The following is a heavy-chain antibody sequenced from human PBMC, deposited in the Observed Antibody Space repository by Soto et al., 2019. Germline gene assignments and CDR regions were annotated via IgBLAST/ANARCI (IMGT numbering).Heavy chain of an antibody. J-gene: IGHJ5*02. CDR1: GYTFTSYY. CDR2: INPSGGST. CDR3: ARDGYCSGGSCSGWFDP. Sequence: ASVKVSCKASGYTFTSYYMHWVRQAPGQGLEWMGIINPSGGSTSYAQKFQGRVTMTRDTSTSTVYMELSGLRSEDTAVYYCARDGYCSGGSCSGWFDPWGQGTLVTVSS. D-gene: IGHD2-15*01. V-gene: IGHV1-46*01.